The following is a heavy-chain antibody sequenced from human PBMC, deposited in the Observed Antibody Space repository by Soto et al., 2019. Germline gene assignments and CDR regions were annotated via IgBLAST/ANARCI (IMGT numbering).Heavy chain of an antibody. CDR1: GGSISSGGYY. Sequence: SETLSLTCTVSGGSISSGGYYWSWIRQHPGKGLEWIGYIYYSGSTYYNPSLKSRVSISVDTSRNPFSLKLSSVTAADTAVYFCVRHLHLHYDSSGHFDFCGQGTSVIVSS. D-gene: IGHD3-22*01. V-gene: IGHV4-31*03. CDR2: IYYSGST. J-gene: IGHJ4*02. CDR3: VRHLHLHYDSSGHFDF.